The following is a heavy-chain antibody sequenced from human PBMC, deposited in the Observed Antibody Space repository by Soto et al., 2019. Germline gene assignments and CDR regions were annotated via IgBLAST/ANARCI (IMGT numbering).Heavy chain of an antibody. J-gene: IGHJ4*02. CDR1: GFTFSSYA. CDR2: ISNSGGNT. Sequence: EVQLLQSGGVLVQPGGSLRLSCAASGFTFSSYAISWVRQAPGKGLEWVSAISNSGGNTYYADSVMGRFTLSRDNSQNTLFLQRNSLRAEDTAIQAGAKAWGRPRDYWGQGTLVTVSA. V-gene: IGHV3-23*01. D-gene: IGHD7-27*01. CDR3: AKAWGRPRDY.